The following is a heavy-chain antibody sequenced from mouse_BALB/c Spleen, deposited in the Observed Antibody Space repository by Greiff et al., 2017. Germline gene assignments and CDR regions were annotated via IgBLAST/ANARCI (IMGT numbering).Heavy chain of an antibody. D-gene: IGHD1-1*01. J-gene: IGHJ1*01. CDR1: GYTFTSYW. V-gene: IGHV1S22*01. CDR3: TRWDYYGSSS. CDR2: IYPGSGST. Sequence: LQQPGSELVRPGASVKLSCKASGYTFTSYWMHWVKQRPGQGLEWIGNIYPGSGSTNYDEKFKSKATLTVDTSSSTAYMQLSSLTSEDSAVYYCTRWDYYGSSSWGAGTTVTVSS.